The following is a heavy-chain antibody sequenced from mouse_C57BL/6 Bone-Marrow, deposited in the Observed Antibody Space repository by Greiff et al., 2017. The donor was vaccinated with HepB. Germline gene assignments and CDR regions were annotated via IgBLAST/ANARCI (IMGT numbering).Heavy chain of an antibody. CDR1: GFTFTDYY. V-gene: IGHV7-3*01. CDR3: ARYGGTYYFDY. Sequence: DVQLVESGGGLVQPGGSLSLSCAASGFTFTDYYMSWVRQPPGKALEWLGFIRNKANGYTTEYSASVKGRFTISRDNSQSILYLQMNALRAEDSATYYCARYGGTYYFDYWGQGTTLTVSS. J-gene: IGHJ2*01. CDR2: IRNKANGYTT. D-gene: IGHD3-3*01.